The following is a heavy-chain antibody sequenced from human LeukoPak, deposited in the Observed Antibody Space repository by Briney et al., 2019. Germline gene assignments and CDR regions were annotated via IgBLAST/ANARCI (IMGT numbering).Heavy chain of an antibody. CDR2: INTDGSST. J-gene: IGHJ2*01. CDR3: AREVGNRNRNYWYFDF. V-gene: IGHV3-74*01. CDR1: GFTFSSYW. D-gene: IGHD1-14*01. Sequence: PGRSLRLSCAASGFTFSSYWMHWVRQAPGKGLVWVSRINTDGSSTSYADSVKGRFTISRDNAKNTLYLQMNSLRAEDTAVYYCAREVGNRNRNYWYFDFWGRGTLVTVSS.